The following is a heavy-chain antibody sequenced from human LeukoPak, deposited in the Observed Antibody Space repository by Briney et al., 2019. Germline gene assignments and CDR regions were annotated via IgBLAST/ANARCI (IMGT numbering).Heavy chain of an antibody. J-gene: IGHJ4*02. CDR1: GFTFSSYA. Sequence: PEGSLRLSCAASGFTFSSYALSWVRQAPGKGLEWVSDISGSGRSTYYADSVKGRFTSSRDNSKNTLYLQMNSLRAEDTAVYYCAKEDYGDYYRGGGRYFDYWGQGTLVTVSS. CDR3: AKEDYGDYYRGGGRYFDY. CDR2: ISGSGRST. D-gene: IGHD4-17*01. V-gene: IGHV3-23*01.